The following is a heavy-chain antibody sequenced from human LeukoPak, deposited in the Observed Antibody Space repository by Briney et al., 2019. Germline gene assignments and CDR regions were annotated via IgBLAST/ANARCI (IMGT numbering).Heavy chain of an antibody. J-gene: IGHJ3*02. V-gene: IGHV4-34*01. CDR3: ARVDDWDAFDI. D-gene: IGHD2-21*01. Sequence: PSETLSLTCAVYDGSFSGYFWNWIRQSPEKGLEWIGEVNHSGGTNYNPSLKSRVTMSVDTSKNQFSLKLSSVTAADTAVYYCARVDDWDAFDIWGQGTMVTVSS. CDR2: VNHSGGT. CDR1: DGSFSGYF.